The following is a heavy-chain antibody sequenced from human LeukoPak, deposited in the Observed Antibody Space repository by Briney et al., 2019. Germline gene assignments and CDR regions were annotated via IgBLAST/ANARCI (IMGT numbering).Heavy chain of an antibody. Sequence: SETLSLTCTVSGGSISSSSYYWGWIRQPPGKGLEWIGSIYYTGSSYYNPSLKSRVTISVDTSKNQFSLKLSSLTAADTAVYYCTGRAEMATRFDIGGKGTMVTVSS. V-gene: IGHV4-39*03. CDR1: GGSISSSSYY. D-gene: IGHD5-24*01. J-gene: IGHJ3*02. CDR2: IYYTGSS. CDR3: TGRAEMATRFDI.